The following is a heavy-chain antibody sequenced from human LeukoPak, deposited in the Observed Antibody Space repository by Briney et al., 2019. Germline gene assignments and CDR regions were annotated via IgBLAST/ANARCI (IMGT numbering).Heavy chain of an antibody. Sequence: SETLSLTCTVSGGSISSHYWSWIRQPPGKGLEWIGYIYYSGSTNYNPSLKSRVTISVDTSKNQFSLKLSSVTAADTAVYYCARCRHGNCDYFDYWGQGTLVTVSS. J-gene: IGHJ4*02. D-gene: IGHD1-7*01. CDR1: GGSISSHY. V-gene: IGHV4-59*11. CDR2: IYYSGST. CDR3: ARCRHGNCDYFDY.